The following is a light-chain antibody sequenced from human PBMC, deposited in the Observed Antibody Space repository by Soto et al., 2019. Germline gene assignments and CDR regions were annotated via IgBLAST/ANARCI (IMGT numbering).Light chain of an antibody. J-gene: IGKJ4*01. CDR1: QSVGSNY. V-gene: IGKV3-20*01. CDR3: QQFGTSPIT. Sequence: EIVLTQSPGTLSSSPGERVTLSCRASQSVGSNYLVWYQQKPGQAPRLLIYGASIRATGIPDRFSGSGSGTHFTVTISRLEPEDFAVYFCQQFGTSPITFGGGTKVEIK. CDR2: GAS.